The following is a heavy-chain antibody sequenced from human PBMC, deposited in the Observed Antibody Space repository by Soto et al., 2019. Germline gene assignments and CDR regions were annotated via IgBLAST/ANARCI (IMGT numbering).Heavy chain of an antibody. CDR2: IKKKADGGTT. D-gene: IGHD6-19*01. Sequence: TGGSLRLSCAASGFTFSNAWMSWVRQAPGKGLEWVGLIKKKADGGTTEYAAPLKGRFTISRDDSKNTLYLEMNSLKIEDTGVYYCRTQWLDWGQGTLVTVSS. J-gene: IGHJ4*02. V-gene: IGHV3-15*01. CDR3: RTQWLD. CDR1: GFTFSNAW.